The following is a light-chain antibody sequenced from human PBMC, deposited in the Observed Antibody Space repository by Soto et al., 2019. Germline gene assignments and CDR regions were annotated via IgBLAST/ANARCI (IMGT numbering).Light chain of an antibody. J-gene: IGKJ4*01. CDR1: QSINNY. CDR3: QQSYGTPLT. Sequence: DMEMTQSPSSLSASVGDRVTITCRASQSINNYLNWYQHKPGKVPKLLIYAASSLQSGVPTRFSGSGSGTDFTLTINSLQPEDFATYYGQQSYGTPLTFGGGTKIEIK. CDR2: AAS. V-gene: IGKV1-39*01.